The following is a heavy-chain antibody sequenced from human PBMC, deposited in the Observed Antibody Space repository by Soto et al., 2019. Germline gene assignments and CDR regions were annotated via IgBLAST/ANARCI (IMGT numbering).Heavy chain of an antibody. CDR2: IDPGNSYT. CDR3: ARHYCSSTSCSPVYSYYYGMDV. CDR1: GYTFTTYW. D-gene: IGHD2-2*01. V-gene: IGHV5-10-1*01. Sequence: GESLKISCKGSGYTFTTYWITWVRETPGKGLEWMGRIDPGNSYTSYNPSFQGHVTLSADKSISTAYLQWSSLKASDTAMYYCARHYCSSTSCSPVYSYYYGMDVWGQGTTVTVSS. J-gene: IGHJ6*02.